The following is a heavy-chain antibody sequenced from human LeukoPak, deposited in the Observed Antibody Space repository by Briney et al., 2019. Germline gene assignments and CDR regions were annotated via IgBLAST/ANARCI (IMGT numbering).Heavy chain of an antibody. V-gene: IGHV3-21*01. Sequence: GGSLRLSCAASGFTFSSYSMNWVRQAPGKGLEWVSSISSSGTYVYYADSVKGRFTISRDNAKNSLSLQMNSLRADDAAVYYCAREIVATNKDWGQGTLVTVSS. D-gene: IGHD3-22*01. CDR2: ISSSGTYV. CDR1: GFTFSSYS. CDR3: AREIVATNKD. J-gene: IGHJ4*02.